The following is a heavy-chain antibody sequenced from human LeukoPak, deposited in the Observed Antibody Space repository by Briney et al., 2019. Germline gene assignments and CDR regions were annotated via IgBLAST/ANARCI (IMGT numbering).Heavy chain of an antibody. V-gene: IGHV4-59*08. CDR1: GGSISSYY. CDR3: ARLLRGLYYGSGSGPYYYYMDV. CDR2: IYYSGST. Sequence: SETLSLTCTVSGGSISSYYWTWIRQPPGKGLEWIGYIYYSGSTNYNPSLRGRVTISVDTSKNQFSLRLSSVTAADTAVYYCARLLRGLYYGSGSGPYYYYMDVWGKGTTVTVSS. J-gene: IGHJ6*03. D-gene: IGHD3-10*01.